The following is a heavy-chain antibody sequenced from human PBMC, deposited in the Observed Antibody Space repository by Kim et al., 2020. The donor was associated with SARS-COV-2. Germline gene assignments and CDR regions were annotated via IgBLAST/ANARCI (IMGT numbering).Heavy chain of an antibody. CDR2: IRSKANSYAT. D-gene: IGHD1-26*01. J-gene: IGHJ6*02. CDR3: TRRTLIRGSFRDYYYGMDV. Sequence: GGSLRLSCAASGFTFSGSAMHWVRQASGKGLEWVGRIRSKANSYATAYAASVKGRFTISRDDSKNTAYLQMNSLKTEDTAVYYCTRRTLIRGSFRDYYYGMDVWGQGTTVTVSS. V-gene: IGHV3-73*01. CDR1: GFTFSGSA.